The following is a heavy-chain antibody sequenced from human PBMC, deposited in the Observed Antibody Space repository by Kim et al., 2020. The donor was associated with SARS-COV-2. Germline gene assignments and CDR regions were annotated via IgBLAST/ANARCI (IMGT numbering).Heavy chain of an antibody. V-gene: IGHV4-39*01. CDR2: LSYSGRR. D-gene: IGHD3-16*02. J-gene: IGHJ4*02. CDR1: GASIGSHGYF. Sequence: SETLSLTCTVSGASIGSHGYFWAWIRQPPGKGLEWIGSLSYSGRRYYNPSLERRVTTSLDTSKTQFSLRLTSVTAADTAVYRCARLYAFTGSYPAYYFDFWGQGTLVPVSS. CDR3: ARLYAFTGSYPAYYFDF.